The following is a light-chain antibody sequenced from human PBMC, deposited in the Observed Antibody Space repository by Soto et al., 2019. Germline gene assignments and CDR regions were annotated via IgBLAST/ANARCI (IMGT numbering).Light chain of an antibody. V-gene: IGKV1-39*01. J-gene: IGKJ1*01. CDR3: QQYYTTPTWT. Sequence: DIQMTQSPSSLSASVADRGTITCRASQTVSIYLNWYRQKPGKAPELLIFAASDLQSGVPSRFSGSGSGTDFTLTIDSLQAEDVAVYYCQQYYTTPTWTFGQGTKVDI. CDR1: QTVSIY. CDR2: AAS.